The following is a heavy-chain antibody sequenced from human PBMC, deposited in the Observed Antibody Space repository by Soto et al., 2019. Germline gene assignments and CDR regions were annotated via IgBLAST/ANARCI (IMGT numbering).Heavy chain of an antibody. CDR1: GGTFSRHA. CDR2: IILMFGTG. V-gene: IGHV1-69*01. J-gene: IGHJ4*02. CDR3: ARGWGYDSTDYYYAY. D-gene: IGHD3-22*01. Sequence: QVQLVQSGAEVRKPGSSVKVSCKASGGTFSRHAISWVRQAPGQGLEWMGGIILMFGTGNHAQKFQGRVTITADESTSTAYMELSSLRSEDTAVYYCARGWGYDSTDYYYAYWGQGTLVIVSS.